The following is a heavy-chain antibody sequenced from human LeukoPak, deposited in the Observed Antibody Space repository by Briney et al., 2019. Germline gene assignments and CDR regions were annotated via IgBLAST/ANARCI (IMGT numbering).Heavy chain of an antibody. V-gene: IGHV3-74*01. Sequence: GGSLRLSCAVSGFTLSNYGMHWVRQAPGKGLVWVSRINSDGSSTSYADSVKGRFTISRDNAKNTLFLQMNSLRVEDTAVYYCWVPFDFWGQGTLVTVSS. CDR1: GFTLSNYG. J-gene: IGHJ4*02. CDR2: INSDGSST. D-gene: IGHD1-1*01. CDR3: WVPFDF.